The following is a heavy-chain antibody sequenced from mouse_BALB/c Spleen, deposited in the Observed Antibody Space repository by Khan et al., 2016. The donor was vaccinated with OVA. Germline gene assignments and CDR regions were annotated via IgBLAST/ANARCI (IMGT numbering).Heavy chain of an antibody. Sequence: VQLKESGPGLVKPSQSLSLTCTVTGYSITSDYAWNWIRQFPGNKLEWMGYISYSGSTSYNPSLKSRISITRDTSKNQFFLQLNSVTTEDTATYYCARGGDFDYWGQGTTLTVSS. J-gene: IGHJ2*01. D-gene: IGHD1-1*02. CDR1: GYSITSDYA. CDR3: ARGGDFDY. CDR2: ISYSGST. V-gene: IGHV3-2*02.